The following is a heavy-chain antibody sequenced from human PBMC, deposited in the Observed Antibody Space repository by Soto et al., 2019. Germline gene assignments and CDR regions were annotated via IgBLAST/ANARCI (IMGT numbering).Heavy chain of an antibody. Sequence: PGGSLRLSCAASGFTFSSYAMSWVRQAPGKGLEWVSAISGSGGSTYYADSVKGRFTISRDNSKNTLYLQMNSLRAEDTAVYYCAKSKKVPDCSGGSCWTKDAFDIWGQGTMVTVSS. D-gene: IGHD2-15*01. J-gene: IGHJ3*02. CDR1: GFTFSSYA. V-gene: IGHV3-23*01. CDR2: ISGSGGST. CDR3: AKSKKVPDCSGGSCWTKDAFDI.